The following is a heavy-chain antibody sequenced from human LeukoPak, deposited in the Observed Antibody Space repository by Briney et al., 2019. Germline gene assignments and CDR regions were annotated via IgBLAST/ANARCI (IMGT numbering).Heavy chain of an antibody. CDR1: GGSISSGGYY. CDR3: ASVLTYGDHDY. D-gene: IGHD4-17*01. V-gene: IGHV4-31*03. Sequence: PSDTLSLTCTVSGGSISSGGYYWSWIRQHPGKGLEWIEYIHYSGRTYYNPTLKSRVNISVDTYKNQFSLKLSSVTAADTAVYYCASVLTYGDHDYWGQETLVTVSS. CDR2: IHYSGRT. J-gene: IGHJ4*02.